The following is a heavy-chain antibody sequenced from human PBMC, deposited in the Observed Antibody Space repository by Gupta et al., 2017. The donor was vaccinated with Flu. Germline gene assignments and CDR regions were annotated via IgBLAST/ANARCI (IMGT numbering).Heavy chain of an antibody. CDR1: GFTFSSYD. CDR3: AGAVAGTWDAFDI. J-gene: IGHJ3*02. Sequence: EVQLVESGGGLVQPRGSLRLSCAASGFTFSSYDMHWVRQATGKGLEWVSAIGTAGDTYYPGSVKGRFTISRENAKNSLYLQMNSLRAGDTAVYYCAGAVAGTWDAFDIWGQGTMVTVSS. D-gene: IGHD6-19*01. CDR2: IGTAGDT. V-gene: IGHV3-13*04.